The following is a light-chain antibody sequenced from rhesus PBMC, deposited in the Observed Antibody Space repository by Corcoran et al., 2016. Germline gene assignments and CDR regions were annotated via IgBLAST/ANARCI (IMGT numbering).Light chain of an antibody. CDR3: QQYNNWNS. Sequence: EIVMTQSPATLSLSPGERATVSCRASQSVSSYVAWYQQKPEQAPRLLIYGASSRATGIPDRFSGSGSGTDFTLSISSLEAEDVGVYYCQQYNNWNSFGQGTKVEIK. CDR2: GAS. J-gene: IGKJ2*01. CDR1: QSVSSY. V-gene: IGKV3S9*01.